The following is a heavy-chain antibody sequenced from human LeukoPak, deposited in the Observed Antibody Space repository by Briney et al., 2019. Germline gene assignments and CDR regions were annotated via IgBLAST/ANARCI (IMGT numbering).Heavy chain of an antibody. CDR2: IRYDGSTK. D-gene: IGHD2-21*01. Sequence: PGGSLRLSCAASGFTFSSYGMHWVRQAPGKGLEWVAFIRYDGSTKYYADSVKGRFTISRDNSKNSLYLQMNSLRAEDTAVYYCATKGMTSVIVKAFDIWGQGTMVTVSS. CDR3: ATKGMTSVIVKAFDI. CDR1: GFTFSSYG. J-gene: IGHJ3*02. V-gene: IGHV3-30*02.